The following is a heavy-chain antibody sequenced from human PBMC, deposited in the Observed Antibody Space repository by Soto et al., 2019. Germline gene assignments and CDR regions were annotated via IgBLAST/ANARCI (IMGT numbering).Heavy chain of an antibody. Sequence: ASVKVSCKASGYTFTSYAMHWVRQAPGQRLEWMGWINAGNGNTNYAQKLQGRVTMTTDTSTSTAYMELRSLRSDDTAVYYCARDPMTTVTTYYYYGMDVWGQGTTVTVSS. D-gene: IGHD4-17*01. CDR3: ARDPMTTVTTYYYYGMDV. CDR2: INAGNGNT. J-gene: IGHJ6*02. CDR1: GYTFTSYA. V-gene: IGHV1-3*01.